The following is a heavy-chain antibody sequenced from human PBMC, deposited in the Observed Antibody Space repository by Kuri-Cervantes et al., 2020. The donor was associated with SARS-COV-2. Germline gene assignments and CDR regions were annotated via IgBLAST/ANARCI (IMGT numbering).Heavy chain of an antibody. V-gene: IGHV3-21*01. D-gene: IGHD2-15*01. J-gene: IGHJ6*03. CDR2: ISGSGSYM. CDR1: GFTFSGYT. Sequence: GGSLRLSCVATGFTFSGYTMNWVRQAPGKALQWVSSISGSGSYMYYADSVKGRFTISRDNAKNSLYLQMNSLRAEDTAVYYCARNIGSGKDIYYYYMDVWGKGTTVTVSS. CDR3: ARNIGSGKDIYYYYMDV.